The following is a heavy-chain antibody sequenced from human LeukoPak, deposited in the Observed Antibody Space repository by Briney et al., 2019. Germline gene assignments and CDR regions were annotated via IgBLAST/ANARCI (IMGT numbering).Heavy chain of an antibody. CDR2: ILYSGNT. Sequence: SETLSLTCTVSGGSVNKGPHYWGWIRQPPGKGLEWIGSILYSGNTYYNASLKSRVTISIDTSKNQFSLRLSSVTAADTAVYYCARGAAGYSYGWGQGTLVTVSS. CDR3: ARGAAGYSYG. J-gene: IGHJ4*02. V-gene: IGHV4-39*07. CDR1: GGSVNKGPHY. D-gene: IGHD5-18*01.